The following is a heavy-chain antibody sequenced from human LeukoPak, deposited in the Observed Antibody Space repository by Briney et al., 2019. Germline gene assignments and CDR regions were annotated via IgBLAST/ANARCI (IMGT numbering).Heavy chain of an antibody. V-gene: IGHV4-59*08. CDR3: ARSASYSLSYYFDY. D-gene: IGHD1-26*01. CDR1: GGSISSYY. Sequence: PSETLSLTCTVSGGSISSYYWSWIRQPPGKGLEWIGYIYYSGSTNYNPSLKSRVTISVDTSKNQFSLKLSSVTAADTAVYYCARSASYSLSYYFDYWGQGTLVTVSS. J-gene: IGHJ4*02. CDR2: IYYSGST.